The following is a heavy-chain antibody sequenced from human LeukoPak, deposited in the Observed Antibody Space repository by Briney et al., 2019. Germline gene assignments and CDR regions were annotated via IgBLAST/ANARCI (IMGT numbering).Heavy chain of an antibody. J-gene: IGHJ4*02. V-gene: IGHV4-34*01. CDR1: GGSFSGYY. Sequence: SETLSLTCAVYGGSFSGYYWSWIRQPPGKGLEWIGEINHSGSTNYNPSLKSRVTISVDTSKNQFSLKLSSVTAADTAVYYCARVQSQSGIGDTAMVIDYWGQGTLVTVSS. CDR2: INHSGST. D-gene: IGHD5-18*01. CDR3: ARVQSQSGIGDTAMVIDY.